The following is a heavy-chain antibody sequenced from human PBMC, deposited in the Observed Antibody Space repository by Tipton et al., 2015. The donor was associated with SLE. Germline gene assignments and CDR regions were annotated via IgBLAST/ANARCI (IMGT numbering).Heavy chain of an antibody. Sequence: LRLSCAASGFTFSSYGMHWVRQAPGKGLEWVAFIRYDGSNKYYADSVKGRFTISRDNSKNTLYLQMNSLRAEDTAVYYCAKDLGVRRYFDYWGQGTLVTVPS. CDR2: IRYDGSNK. J-gene: IGHJ4*02. CDR3: AKDLGVRRYFDY. D-gene: IGHD3-22*01. V-gene: IGHV3-30*02. CDR1: GFTFSSYG.